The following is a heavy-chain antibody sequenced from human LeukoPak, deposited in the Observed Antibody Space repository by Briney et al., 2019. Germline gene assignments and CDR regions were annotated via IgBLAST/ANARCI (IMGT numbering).Heavy chain of an antibody. CDR2: IKQDGSEE. D-gene: IGHD2-8*01. V-gene: IGHV3-7*03. J-gene: IGHJ6*03. CDR1: GFTFSSHW. CDR3: AKTFQWFYMDV. Sequence: GGSLRLSCAASGFTFSSHWMSWVRQAPGKGPEWVANIKQDGSEEYYVDSVKGRFTISRDNSKNTLYLQMNSLRAEDTAVYYCAKTFQWFYMDVWGKGTTVTISS.